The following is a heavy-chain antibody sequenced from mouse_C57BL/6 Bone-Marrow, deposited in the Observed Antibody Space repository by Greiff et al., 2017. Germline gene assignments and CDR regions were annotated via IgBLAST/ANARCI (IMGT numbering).Heavy chain of an antibody. CDR2: IHPNSGST. CDR1: GYTFTSYW. D-gene: IGHD2-2*01. Sequence: QVQLQQPGAELVKPGASVKLSCKASGYTFTSYWMPWVKQRPGQGLEWIGMIHPNSGSTNYNEKFKSKATLTVDKSSSSAYWQLSGLTSEDSAVYYCARSTMVTTSLCWYFDVWGTGTTVTVSS. CDR3: ARSTMVTTSLCWYFDV. V-gene: IGHV1-64*01. J-gene: IGHJ1*03.